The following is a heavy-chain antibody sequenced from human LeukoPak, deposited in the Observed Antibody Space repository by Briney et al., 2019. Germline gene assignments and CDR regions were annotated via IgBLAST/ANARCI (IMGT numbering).Heavy chain of an antibody. Sequence: SETLSLTCTVSGGSISSYYWSWIRQPPGKGLEYVGYIYYSGSTYYNPSLKSRVTISVDTSKNQFSLKLSSVTAADTAVYYCARGGAARLHFQNWGQGTLVTVSS. J-gene: IGHJ1*01. D-gene: IGHD6-6*01. CDR3: ARGGAARLHFQN. V-gene: IGHV4-59*01. CDR1: GGSISSYY. CDR2: IYYSGST.